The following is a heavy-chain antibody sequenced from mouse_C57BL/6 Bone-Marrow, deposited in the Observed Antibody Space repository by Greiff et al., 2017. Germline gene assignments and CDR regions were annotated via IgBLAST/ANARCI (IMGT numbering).Heavy chain of an antibody. CDR2: IDPSDSYT. CDR1: GYTFTSYW. D-gene: IGHD2-2*01. J-gene: IGHJ2*01. Sequence: QVQLKQPGAELVMPGASVKLSCKASGYTFTSYWMHWVKQRPGQGLEWIGEIDPSDSYTNYNQKFKGKSTLTVDKSSSTAYMQLSSLTSEGSAVYDGAREESAMVPYCFGYWGQGTALTVSA. CDR3: AREESAMVPYCFGY. V-gene: IGHV1-69*01.